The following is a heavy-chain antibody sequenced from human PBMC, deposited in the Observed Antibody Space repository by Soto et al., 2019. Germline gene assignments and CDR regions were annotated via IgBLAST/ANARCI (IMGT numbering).Heavy chain of an antibody. J-gene: IGHJ6*02. CDR3: ARMGRGTIFGVETYYYYGMDV. CDR2: IYYSGST. V-gene: IGHV4-31*03. Sequence: SETLSLTCTVSGGSISSGGYYWSWIRQHPGKGLEWIGYIYYSGSTYYNPSLKSRVTISVDTSKNQFSLKLSSVTAADTAVYYCARMGRGTIFGVETYYYYGMDVWGQGTTVTVSS. CDR1: GGSISSGGYY. D-gene: IGHD3-3*01.